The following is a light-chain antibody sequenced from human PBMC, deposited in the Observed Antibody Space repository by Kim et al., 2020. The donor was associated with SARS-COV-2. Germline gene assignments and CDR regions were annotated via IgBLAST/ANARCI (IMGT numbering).Light chain of an antibody. J-gene: IGKJ1*01. CDR1: HGISNS. Sequence: ASVGSSVTIPCRTSHGISNSLSWYRQQPGEVPMLLIYGASTVRSGVPSRIRGSGSGTDFTLTISSLQPDDAATYYCQKYNSAPWTFGQGTKVDIK. V-gene: IGKV1-27*01. CDR2: GAS. CDR3: QKYNSAPWT.